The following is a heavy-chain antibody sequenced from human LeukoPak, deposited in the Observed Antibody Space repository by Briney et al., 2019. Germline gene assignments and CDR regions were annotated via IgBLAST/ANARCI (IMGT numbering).Heavy chain of an antibody. V-gene: IGHV4-38-2*01. CDR2: TYHSGST. CDR1: GYSLSSGYY. CDR3: ARLVQAGTGYFDY. J-gene: IGHJ4*02. D-gene: IGHD6-19*01. Sequence: SETLSLTCAVSGYSLSSGYYWGWIRHPPGKGLEWIGNTYHSGSTYYNPSLKSRVTISVDTSKNQFSLKLSSVTAADTAVYYCARLVQAGTGYFDYWGQGTLVTVSS.